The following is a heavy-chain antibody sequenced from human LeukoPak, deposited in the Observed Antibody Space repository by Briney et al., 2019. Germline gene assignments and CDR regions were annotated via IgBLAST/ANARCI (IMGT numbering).Heavy chain of an antibody. CDR1: RLTFTDHF. D-gene: IGHD6-19*01. CDR3: VRVGSVAGSDYLDY. J-gene: IGHJ4*02. Sequence: GGTLRLSCAVSRLTFTDHFLDSVREAPGKGLEWVGGSRNKAKSYTTKYAASVKGRFTISRDDSKNSLYLQMNNLRTEDTAVYYCVRVGSVAGSDYLDYWGQGTLVTVSS. V-gene: IGHV3-72*01. CDR2: SRNKAKSYTT.